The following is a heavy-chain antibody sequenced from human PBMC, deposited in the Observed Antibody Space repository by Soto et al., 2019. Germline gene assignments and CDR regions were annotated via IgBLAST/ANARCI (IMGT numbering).Heavy chain of an antibody. CDR2: IIPIFGTA. Sequence: ASVKVSCKASGGTFSSYAISWVRQAPGQGLEWMGGIIPIFGTANYAQKFQGRVTITADESTSTAYMELSSLRSEDTAVYYCARVSSSWYKDYFAYRGQGTLVTVSS. V-gene: IGHV1-69*13. CDR3: ARVSSSWYKDYFAY. CDR1: GGTFSSYA. D-gene: IGHD6-13*01. J-gene: IGHJ4*02.